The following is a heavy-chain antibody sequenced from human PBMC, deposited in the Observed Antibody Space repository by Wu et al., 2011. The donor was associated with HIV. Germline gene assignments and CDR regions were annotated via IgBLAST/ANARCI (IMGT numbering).Heavy chain of an antibody. Sequence: EVQLVQSGPEVKKPGATVKISCKVSGYTFTDFYMHWVQQAPGKGLAWMGLVDPENGKTRYAERFQGRVTMTADTSTDTAYVELSGLRSEDTAVYYCASSITMVRGATRLGTPIDYWGQGTLVTVSS. V-gene: IGHV1-69-2*01. CDR3: ASSITMVRGATRLGTPIDY. J-gene: IGHJ4*02. CDR2: VDPENGKT. D-gene: IGHD3-10*01. CDR1: GYTFTDFY.